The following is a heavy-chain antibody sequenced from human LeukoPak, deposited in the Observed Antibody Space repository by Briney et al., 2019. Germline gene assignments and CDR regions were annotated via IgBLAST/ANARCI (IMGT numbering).Heavy chain of an antibody. CDR1: GFTFSTYN. D-gene: IGHD1-26*01. Sequence: GGSLRLSCAASGFTFSTYNMNSVRQAPGKGQERVSSISSSSDTIYYADAVKCRFTISRENAKNSLNLQMSSLRAEDTAVYYCARDKPYSGSSYDFDFWGQGTLVTVSS. J-gene: IGHJ4*02. V-gene: IGHV3-48*01. CDR2: ISSSSDTI. CDR3: ARDKPYSGSSYDFDF.